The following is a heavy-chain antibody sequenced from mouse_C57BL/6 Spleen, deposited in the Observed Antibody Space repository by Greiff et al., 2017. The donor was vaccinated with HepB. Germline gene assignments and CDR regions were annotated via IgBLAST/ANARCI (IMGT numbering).Heavy chain of an antibody. CDR3: ARALGSRAWFAY. CDR2: IDPFDSET. D-gene: IGHD1-1*01. Sequence: QVQLQQSGAELVRPGSSVKLSCKASGYTFTSYWMHWVKQRPIQGLEWIGNIDPFDSETHYNQKFKDKATLTVDKSSSTAYMQLSSLTSEDSAVYYCARALGSRAWFAYWGQGTLVTVSA. V-gene: IGHV1-52*01. J-gene: IGHJ3*01. CDR1: GYTFTSYW.